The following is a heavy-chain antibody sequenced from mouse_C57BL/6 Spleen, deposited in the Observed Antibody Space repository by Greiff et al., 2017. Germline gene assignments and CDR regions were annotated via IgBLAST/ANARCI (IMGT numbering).Heavy chain of an antibody. CDR3: ARSSDFDY. J-gene: IGHJ2*01. CDR1: GYTFTDYN. V-gene: IGHV1-18*01. CDR2: INPNNGGT. Sequence: VQLQPSGPELVKPGASVQIPCKASGYTFTDYNMDWVKQSHGKSLEWIGDINPNNGGTIYNQKFKGKATLTVDKSSSTAYMERRSLTSEDTAVYYGARSSDFDYWGQGTTLTVSS.